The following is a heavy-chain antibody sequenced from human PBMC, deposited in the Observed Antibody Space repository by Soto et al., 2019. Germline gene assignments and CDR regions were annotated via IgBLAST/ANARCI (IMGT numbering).Heavy chain of an antibody. J-gene: IGHJ4*02. D-gene: IGHD1-20*01. Sequence: QVRLEQSGAEVKKPGTSVRVSCQASGGALTSYPIHWVRQAPGQGLEWMGVIDPIVDTSNLAENFKTRLTLTADTSTKTVYMDLTSLRSDDTAIYFCATYPRPYKWTDIWGRGTQLTVSS. CDR1: GGALTSYP. V-gene: IGHV1-69*06. CDR2: IDPIVDTS. CDR3: ATYPRPYKWTDI.